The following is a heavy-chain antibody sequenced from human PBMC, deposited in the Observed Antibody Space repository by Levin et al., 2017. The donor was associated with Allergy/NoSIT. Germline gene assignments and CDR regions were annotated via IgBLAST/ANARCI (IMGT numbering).Heavy chain of an antibody. CDR3: ARDRKAGFGEFPPYHYNAMDV. CDR1: GFSFSTYT. CDR2: IRSTSNYI. V-gene: IGHV3-21*01. J-gene: IGHJ6*02. Sequence: PGGSLRLSCAASGFSFSTYTMNWVRQAPGKGLEWVSSIRSTSNYIYYADSVKGRFTISRNNAKNSLYLRMNSLKVTDTAVYYCARDRKAGFGEFPPYHYNAMDVWGQGTPVTVSS. D-gene: IGHD3-10*01.